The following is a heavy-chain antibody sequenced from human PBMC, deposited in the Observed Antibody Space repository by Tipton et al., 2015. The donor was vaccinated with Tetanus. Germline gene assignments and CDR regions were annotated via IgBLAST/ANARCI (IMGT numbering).Heavy chain of an antibody. CDR3: ARDRVGVVPAASWDFDY. J-gene: IGHJ4*02. V-gene: IGHV1-18*01. CDR2: ISAYNGNT. CDR1: GYTFTSYG. Sequence: QLVQSGAEVKKPGASVKVSCKASGYTFTSYGISWVRQAPGQGLEWMGWISAYNGNTNYAQKLQGRVTMTTDTSTSTAYMGLRSLRSDDTAVYYCARDRVGVVPAASWDFDYWGQGTLVTVSS. D-gene: IGHD2-2*01.